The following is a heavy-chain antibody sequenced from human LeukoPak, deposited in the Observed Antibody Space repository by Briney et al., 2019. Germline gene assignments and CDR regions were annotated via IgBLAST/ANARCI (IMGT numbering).Heavy chain of an antibody. CDR1: GGSFSGYF. D-gene: IGHD5-12*01. V-gene: IGHV4-34*01. Sequence: SETLSLTCAVFGGSFSGYFWSWIRQPPGKGLEWIGEINESGSTNYNPSLKSRVTISIDTSKNHFSLKLSSVTAADTAIYYCAKDRGYSGYDYVAEYWGQGTLVTVSS. CDR3: AKDRGYSGYDYVAEY. CDR2: INESGST. J-gene: IGHJ4*02.